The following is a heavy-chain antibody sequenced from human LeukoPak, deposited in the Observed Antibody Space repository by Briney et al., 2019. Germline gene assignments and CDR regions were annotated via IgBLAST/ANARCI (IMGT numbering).Heavy chain of an antibody. D-gene: IGHD6-19*01. Sequence: GGSLRLSCAASGFTFSDYYMSWIRQAPGKGLEWVSYISSSGSTIYYADSVKGRFTISRDSAKNSLYLQMNSLRAEDTAVYYCARDPEGIAVADEGGYWGQGTLVTVSS. J-gene: IGHJ4*02. CDR2: ISSSGSTI. CDR3: ARDPEGIAVADEGGY. V-gene: IGHV3-11*01. CDR1: GFTFSDYY.